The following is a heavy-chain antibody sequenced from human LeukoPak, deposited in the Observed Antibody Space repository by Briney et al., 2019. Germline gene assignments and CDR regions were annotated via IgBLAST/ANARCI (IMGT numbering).Heavy chain of an antibody. D-gene: IGHD3-22*01. Sequence: SQTLSLTCTVSGGSISSGDYYWSWIRQPPGKGLEWIGSIYHSGSTYYNPSLKSRVTISVDTSKNQFSLKLSSVTAADTAVYYCARGITMIVVHEPYFDYWGQGTLVTVSS. V-gene: IGHV4-30-4*08. CDR2: IYHSGST. CDR1: GGSISSGDYY. J-gene: IGHJ4*02. CDR3: ARGITMIVVHEPYFDY.